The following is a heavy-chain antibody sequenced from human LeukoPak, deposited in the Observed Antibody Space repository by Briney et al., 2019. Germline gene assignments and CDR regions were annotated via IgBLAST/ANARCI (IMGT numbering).Heavy chain of an antibody. D-gene: IGHD6-19*01. Sequence: ETLSLTCAVYGGSFSGCYWSWVRQAPGKGLEWVANIKQDGSEKYYVDSVKGRFTISRDNAKNSLYLQMNSLRAEDTAVYYCARVSIAVAGTGGWFDPWGQGTLVTVSS. CDR2: IKQDGSEK. V-gene: IGHV3-7*01. CDR3: ARVSIAVAGTGGWFDP. CDR1: GGSFSGCY. J-gene: IGHJ5*02.